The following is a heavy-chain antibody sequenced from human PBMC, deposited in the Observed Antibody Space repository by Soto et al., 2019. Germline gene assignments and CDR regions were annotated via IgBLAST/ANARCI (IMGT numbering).Heavy chain of an antibody. Sequence: PSETLSLTCTVSGGSISSYYWGWIRQPPGKGLEWIGYIYYSGSTNYNPSLKSRVTISVDTSKNQFSLKLSSVTAADTAVYYCARYSAGTTSNWFDPWGQGTLVTVSS. CDR3: ARYSAGTTSNWFDP. J-gene: IGHJ5*02. V-gene: IGHV4-59*01. CDR2: IYYSGST. CDR1: GGSISSYY. D-gene: IGHD1-7*01.